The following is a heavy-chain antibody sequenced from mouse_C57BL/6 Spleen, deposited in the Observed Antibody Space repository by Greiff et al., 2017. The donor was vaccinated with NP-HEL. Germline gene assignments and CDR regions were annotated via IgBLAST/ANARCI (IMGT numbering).Heavy chain of an antibody. V-gene: IGHV1-69*01. J-gene: IGHJ2*01. D-gene: IGHD2-1*01. CDR1: GYTFTSYW. Sequence: VKLQQPGAELVMPGASVKLSCKASGYTFTSYWMHWVKQRPGQGLEWIGEIDPSDSYTNYNQKFKGKSTLTVDKSSSTAYMQLSSLTSEDSAVYYCARKGGNYYFDYWGQGTTLTVSS. CDR3: ARKGGNYYFDY. CDR2: IDPSDSYT.